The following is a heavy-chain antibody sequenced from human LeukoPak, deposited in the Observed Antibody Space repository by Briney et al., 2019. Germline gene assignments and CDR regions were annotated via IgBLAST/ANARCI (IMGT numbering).Heavy chain of an antibody. Sequence: ASVKVSCKASGYTFTSYGISWVRQAPGQGLEWMGWISAYNGNTNYAQKLQGRVTVTTDTSTSTAYMELRSLRSDDTAVYYCARDVVDFWSGYHYYYYGMDVWGQGTTVTVSS. D-gene: IGHD3-3*01. J-gene: IGHJ6*02. CDR2: ISAYNGNT. CDR1: GYTFTSYG. CDR3: ARDVVDFWSGYHYYYYGMDV. V-gene: IGHV1-18*01.